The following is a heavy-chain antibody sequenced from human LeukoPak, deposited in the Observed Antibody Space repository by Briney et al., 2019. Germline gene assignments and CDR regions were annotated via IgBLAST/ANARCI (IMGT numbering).Heavy chain of an antibody. V-gene: IGHV4-39*01. J-gene: IGHJ4*02. CDR2: INYSGNT. CDR1: GGSIVGSSYN. CDR3: RRGYDY. Sequence: PSETLSLTSAVSGGSIVGSSYNRGWIRQPPGKGLDWIGIINYSGNTYYNPSLRSRVSISVDTTRNQFSLNLNSMTASDTAAYYFRRGYDYWGQGTLVTVSS. D-gene: IGHD3-3*01.